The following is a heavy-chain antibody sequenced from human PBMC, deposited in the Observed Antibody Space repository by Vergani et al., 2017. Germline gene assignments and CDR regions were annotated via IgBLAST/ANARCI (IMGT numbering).Heavy chain of an antibody. CDR2: IYYSGST. J-gene: IGHJ3*02. CDR3: AREDYGDYGPDAFDI. V-gene: IGHV4-59*06. Sequence: QVQLQESGPGLVKPSETLSLTCTVSGGSISSYYWSWIRQHPGKGLEWIGYIYYSGSTYYNPSLKSRVTISVDTSKNQFSLKLSSVTAADTAVYYCAREDYGDYGPDAFDIWGQGTMVTVSS. D-gene: IGHD4-17*01. CDR1: GGSISSYY.